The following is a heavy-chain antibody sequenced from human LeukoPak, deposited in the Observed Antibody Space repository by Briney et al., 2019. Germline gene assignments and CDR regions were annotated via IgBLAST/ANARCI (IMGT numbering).Heavy chain of an antibody. CDR2: IYTSGST. V-gene: IGHV4-4*09. Sequence: SETLSLTCTVSGGSITSYYWSWIRQPPGKGLEWIGYIYTSGSTNYIPSLKSRVTISVDTSKNQFSLKLSSVTAADTAVYYCARLSTGSWGQGTLVTVSS. D-gene: IGHD7-27*01. CDR1: GGSITSYY. CDR3: ARLSTGS. J-gene: IGHJ5*02.